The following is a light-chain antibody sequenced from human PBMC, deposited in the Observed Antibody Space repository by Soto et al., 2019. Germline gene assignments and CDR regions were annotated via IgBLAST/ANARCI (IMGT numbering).Light chain of an antibody. CDR2: DVS. Sequence: EIELTQSPATLSLSPVERATLSGKASQSVSSYLAWYQQTPGQAPRLLIYDVSNRATDIPARFSGSGSGTDFTLTISSLEPEDLAVYFCQQRSNWPPITFGQGTRLEIK. CDR1: QSVSSY. CDR3: QQRSNWPPIT. V-gene: IGKV3-11*01. J-gene: IGKJ5*01.